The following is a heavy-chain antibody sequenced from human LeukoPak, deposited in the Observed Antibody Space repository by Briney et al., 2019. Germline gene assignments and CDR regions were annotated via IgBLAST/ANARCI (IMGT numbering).Heavy chain of an antibody. CDR1: GYTLTELS. CDR2: MNPNSGNT. Sequence: ASVKVSCKVSGYTLTELSMHWVRQAPGQGLEWMGWMNPNSGNTGYAQKFQGRVTMTRNTSMSTAYMELSSLRSEDTAVYYCARVLSSGEFDYWGQGTLVTVSS. D-gene: IGHD7-27*01. V-gene: IGHV1-8*01. CDR3: ARVLSSGEFDY. J-gene: IGHJ4*02.